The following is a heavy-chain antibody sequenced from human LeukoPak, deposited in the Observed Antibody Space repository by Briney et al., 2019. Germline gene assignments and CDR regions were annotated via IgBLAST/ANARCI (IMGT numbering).Heavy chain of an antibody. Sequence: SETLSLTCTVSGGSISSYYWSWIRQPPGKGLEYIGYINYSGSTDYNPSLRSRATISVYTSKNQFSLKLSSVTAADTAVYYCARHHSGSYSYFDYWGQGTLVTVSS. V-gene: IGHV4-59*08. D-gene: IGHD1-26*01. J-gene: IGHJ4*02. CDR3: ARHHSGSYSYFDY. CDR1: GGSISSYY. CDR2: INYSGST.